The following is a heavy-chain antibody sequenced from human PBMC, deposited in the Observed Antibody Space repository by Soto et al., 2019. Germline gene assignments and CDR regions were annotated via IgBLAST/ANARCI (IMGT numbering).Heavy chain of an antibody. J-gene: IGHJ6*02. Sequence: QLQLQESGSGLVKPSQTLSLTCAVSGGSITSGGYSWSWIRQPPGKGLEWIGYIYHSGTTYYNPSLKSRVTISVDRSKNQFSLKLSSVTAADTAVYYCARAHYGDYGYGMDVWGQGTTVTVSS. CDR1: GGSITSGGYS. D-gene: IGHD4-17*01. V-gene: IGHV4-30-2*01. CDR3: ARAHYGDYGYGMDV. CDR2: IYHSGTT.